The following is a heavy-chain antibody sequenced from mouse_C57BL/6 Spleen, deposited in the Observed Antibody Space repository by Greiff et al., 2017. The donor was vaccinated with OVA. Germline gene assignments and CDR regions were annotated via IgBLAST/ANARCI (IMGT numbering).Heavy chain of an antibody. Sequence: QVQLQQSGPGLVQPSQSLSITCTVSGSSLTSYGVHWVRQSPGKGLEWLGVIWSGGSTDYNAAFVSRLSISKDNSKSQVFFKMNSLQADDTAIYYCARNREGFAYWGQGTLVTVSA. CDR3: ARNREGFAY. V-gene: IGHV2-2*01. CDR1: GSSLTSYG. J-gene: IGHJ3*01. CDR2: IWSGGST.